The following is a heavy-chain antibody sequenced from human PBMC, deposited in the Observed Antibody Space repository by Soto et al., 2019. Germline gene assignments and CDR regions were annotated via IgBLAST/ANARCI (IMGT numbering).Heavy chain of an antibody. J-gene: IGHJ3*02. Sequence: QVQLVQSGAEVKKPGASLKVSCKASGYTFTIYDINWVRQATGQGLEWMGWMNPNRGNTGYAQNFQGRVTMTRNTSISTAYMELSSLRSEDTAVYYCARPAGYSGYGDAFDIWGQGTMVTVSS. D-gene: IGHD5-12*01. CDR2: MNPNRGNT. CDR1: GYTFTIYD. CDR3: ARPAGYSGYGDAFDI. V-gene: IGHV1-8*01.